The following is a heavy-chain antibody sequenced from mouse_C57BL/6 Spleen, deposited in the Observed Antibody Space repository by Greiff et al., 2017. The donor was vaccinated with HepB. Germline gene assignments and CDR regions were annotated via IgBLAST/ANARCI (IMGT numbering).Heavy chain of an antibody. D-gene: IGHD2-10*01. CDR3: ARWGGSYYGNPIAD. Sequence: EVQLQQSGAELVKPGASVKLSCTASGFNFTDYYMPWVKQRPEQGLEWIGRIYPEDGETKYAPKFQGKATLTADTSSNTAYLQLSSLTSEDTAVYYCARWGGSYYGNPIADWGQGTLVTVSA. CDR1: GFNFTDYY. J-gene: IGHJ3*01. CDR2: IYPEDGET. V-gene: IGHV14-2*01.